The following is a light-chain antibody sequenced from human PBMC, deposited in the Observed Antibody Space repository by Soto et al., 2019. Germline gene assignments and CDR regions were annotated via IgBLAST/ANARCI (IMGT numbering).Light chain of an antibody. CDR2: AAS. J-gene: IGKJ4*01. CDR1: QSISSH. Sequence: QMTQSPSSLFASVGDRVTITCRASQSISSHLNWYQQKVGQTHRLLIYAASTLQSEVPPRFSGSGSVTEFTLTISGLQREDFATYYCQQRHSAPLSFGGGTK. V-gene: IGKV1-39*01. CDR3: QQRHSAPLS.